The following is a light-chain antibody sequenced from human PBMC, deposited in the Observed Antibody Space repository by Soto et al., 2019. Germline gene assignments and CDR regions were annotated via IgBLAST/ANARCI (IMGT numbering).Light chain of an antibody. CDR3: QQYGSSGT. V-gene: IGKV3-20*01. CDR2: GAS. J-gene: IGKJ1*01. CDR1: QSVSNHY. Sequence: ELVLTESPGTLSLSPGERATISCSAIQSVSNHYLAWSQQKPGQAPRLLIHGASNRATGIPDRLNGSGSGTDFTLTFSRLEPEEFAVYYCQQYGSSGTFCQGTKVDIK.